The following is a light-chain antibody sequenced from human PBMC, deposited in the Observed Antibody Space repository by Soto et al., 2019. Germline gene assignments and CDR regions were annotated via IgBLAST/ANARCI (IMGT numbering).Light chain of an antibody. Sequence: DIRMTQSPSSLSASVGDRVTITCQASQDISNYLNWYQQKPGKAPKLLIYDASNLETGVPSRFSGSGSGTDFTFTISSLQPEDFATYYCQQLNSYLITFGQGTRLEIK. J-gene: IGKJ5*01. V-gene: IGKV1-33*01. CDR2: DAS. CDR1: QDISNY. CDR3: QQLNSYLIT.